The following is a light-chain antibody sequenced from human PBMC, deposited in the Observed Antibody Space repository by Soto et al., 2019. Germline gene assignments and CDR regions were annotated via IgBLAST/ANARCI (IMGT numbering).Light chain of an antibody. J-gene: IGKJ1*01. V-gene: IGKV3-11*01. Sequence: EFVLTQSPATLSLSPVEIAKLFFIASQSVSSSSAWYQQTPGQSPRLVIYDASNRATGIPARFSGSGSGTEFTLTITSLESEDFAVYYCQQFHNWPRTFGQGTKGDI. CDR2: DAS. CDR1: QSVSSS. CDR3: QQFHNWPRT.